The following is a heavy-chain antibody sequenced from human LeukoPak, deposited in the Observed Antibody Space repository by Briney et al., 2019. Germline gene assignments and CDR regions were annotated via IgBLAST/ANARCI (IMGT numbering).Heavy chain of an antibody. CDR1: GGSISSTGYY. D-gene: IGHD6-19*01. V-gene: IGHV4-39*01. CDR2: IYYSGST. CDR3: ARHQRIAVAGTDYFDY. Sequence: SETLSLTCTVSGGSISSTGYYWGWIRQPPGKGLEWIGSIYYSGSTYYNPSLKSRVTIPVDTSKNQFSLKLSSVTAADTAVYYCARHQRIAVAGTDYFDYWGQGTLVTVSS. J-gene: IGHJ4*02.